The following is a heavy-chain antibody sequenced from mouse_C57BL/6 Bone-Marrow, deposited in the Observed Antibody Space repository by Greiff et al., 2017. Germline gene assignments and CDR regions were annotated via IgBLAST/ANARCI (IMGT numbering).Heavy chain of an antibody. CDR3: ATSSRFAY. V-gene: IGHV1-39*01. CDR2: INPNYGTT. CDR1: GYSFTDYN. J-gene: IGHJ3*01. Sequence: EVKLQESGPELVKPGASVKISCKASGYSFTDYNMNWVKQSNGKSLEWIGVINPNYGTTSYNQKFKGKATLTVDQSSSTASMQLNSLTSEDAAVDSCATSSRFAYWGQGTLVTVSA.